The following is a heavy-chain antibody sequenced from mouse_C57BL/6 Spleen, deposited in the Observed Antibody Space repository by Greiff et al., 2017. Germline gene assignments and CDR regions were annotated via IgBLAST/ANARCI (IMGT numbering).Heavy chain of an antibody. CDR3: ARGVYDGYYGPFFAY. J-gene: IGHJ3*01. D-gene: IGHD2-3*01. CDR2: ISYDGSN. CDR1: GYSITSGYY. V-gene: IGHV3-6*01. Sequence: EVKLQESGPGLVKPSQSLSLTCSVTGYSITSGYYWNWIRQFPGNKLEWMGYISYDGSNNYNPSLKNRISITRDTSKNQFFLKLNSVTTEDTATYYCARGVYDGYYGPFFAYWGQGTLVTVSA.